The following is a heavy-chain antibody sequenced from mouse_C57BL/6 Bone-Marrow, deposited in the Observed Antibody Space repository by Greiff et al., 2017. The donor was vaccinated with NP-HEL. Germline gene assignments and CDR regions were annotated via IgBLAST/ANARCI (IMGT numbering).Heavy chain of an antibody. CDR2: ISSGGSYT. V-gene: IGHV5-6*01. D-gene: IGHD2-3*01. CDR3: ARHGDCYLWYFDV. Sequence: VQLKESGGDLVKPGGSLKLSCAASGFTFSSYGMSWVRQTPDKRLEWVATISSGGSYTYYPDSVKGRFTISRDNAKNTLYLQMSSLKSEDTAMYYCARHGDCYLWYFDVWGTGTTVTVSS. CDR1: GFTFSSYG. J-gene: IGHJ1*03.